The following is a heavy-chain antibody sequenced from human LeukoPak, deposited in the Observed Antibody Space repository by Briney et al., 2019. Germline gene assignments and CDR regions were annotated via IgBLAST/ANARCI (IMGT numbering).Heavy chain of an antibody. V-gene: IGHV4-59*01. CDR3: ARATTSSGWLGGDY. D-gene: IGHD6-19*01. J-gene: IGHJ4*02. CDR1: GGSISSYY. CDR2: IYYSGST. Sequence: PSETLSLTCTVSGGSISSYYWSWLRQPPGKGLEWIGYIYYSGSTNYNPSLKSRVTISVDTSKNQFSLKLSSVTAADTAVYYCARATTSSGWLGGDYWGQGTLVTVSS.